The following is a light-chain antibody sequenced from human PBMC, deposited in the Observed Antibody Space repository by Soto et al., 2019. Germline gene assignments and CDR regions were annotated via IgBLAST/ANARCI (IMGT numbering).Light chain of an antibody. V-gene: IGKV1-9*01. J-gene: IGKJ3*01. Sequence: DIQLAQSPSFLSASVEDRVTITCRASQGIDIYLSWYQQKTAKAPTLLIYGASTLQSGVPSMFSGSGSGTVFTLTSSSLQPEDAAYYFCQQHNSNPTFGPGTKVEI. CDR1: QGIDIY. CDR2: GAS. CDR3: QQHNSNPT.